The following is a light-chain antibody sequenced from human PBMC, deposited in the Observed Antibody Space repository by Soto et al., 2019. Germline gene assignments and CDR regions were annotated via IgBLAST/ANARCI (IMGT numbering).Light chain of an antibody. J-gene: IGKJ1*01. CDR3: QQYDSWT. CDR1: QSISSPY. CDR2: GAS. V-gene: IGKV3-20*01. Sequence: EIVLTQSPGTLSLSPGERATLSCRASQSISSPYLAWYQQKPGQAPRLLIDGASGRATGVPDRFSGSGSGTDFTLTISRLEPEDFAVYYCQQYDSWTFGQGTKVDIK.